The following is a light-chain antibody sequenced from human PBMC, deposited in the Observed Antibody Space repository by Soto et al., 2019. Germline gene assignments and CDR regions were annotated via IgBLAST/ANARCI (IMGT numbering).Light chain of an antibody. CDR1: QDIGNS. V-gene: IGKV1-33*01. J-gene: IGKJ5*01. CDR2: GAT. Sequence: DIQMTQSPSSLSASIGDRVTITCQASQDIGNSLNWYQQLPGKPPKLLIYGATNLEAGVPLRFSGSGSGTHFTFTIASLEPEDIATYSCKQYDDLPSITFGQGTRLEIK. CDR3: KQYDDLPSIT.